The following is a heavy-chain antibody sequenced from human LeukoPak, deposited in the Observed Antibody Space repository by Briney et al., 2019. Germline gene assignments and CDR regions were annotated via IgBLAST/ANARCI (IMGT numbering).Heavy chain of an antibody. CDR1: GFDFASNW. J-gene: IGHJ4*02. Sequence: SGGSLRLSCAASGFDFASNWMHWVRQAPGKGLEWVSVIYSGGSTYYADSVKGRFTISRDNSKNTLYLQMNSLRAEDTAVYYCARGHSTKSDYWGQGTLVTVSS. CDR2: IYSGGST. D-gene: IGHD2-2*01. CDR3: ARGHSTKSDY. V-gene: IGHV3-53*01.